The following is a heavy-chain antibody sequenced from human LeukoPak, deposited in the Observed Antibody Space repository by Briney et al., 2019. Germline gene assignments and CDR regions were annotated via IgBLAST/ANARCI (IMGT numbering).Heavy chain of an antibody. CDR1: GGSISSYY. Sequence: PSETLSLTCTVSGGSISSYYWSWIRQPPGKGLEWIGYIYYSGNTNYNPSLKTRVTISVDTSKNQFSLKLSSVTAADTAVYYRARAGSWKLNFDYWGQGTLVTVSS. CDR3: ARAGSWKLNFDY. D-gene: IGHD6-13*01. J-gene: IGHJ4*02. CDR2: IYYSGNT. V-gene: IGHV4-59*01.